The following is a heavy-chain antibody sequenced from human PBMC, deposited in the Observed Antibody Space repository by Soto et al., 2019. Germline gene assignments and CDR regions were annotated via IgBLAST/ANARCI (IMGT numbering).Heavy chain of an antibody. D-gene: IGHD1-26*01. CDR3: ARGWELRMDAFDI. CDR2: ISYDGSNK. CDR1: GFTFSSYA. V-gene: IGHV3-30-3*01. J-gene: IGHJ3*02. Sequence: QVQLVESGGGVVQPGRSLRLSCAASGFTFSSYAMHWVRQAPGKGLEWVAVISYDGSNKYYADSVKGRFTISRDNSKNTLYLQMNSRRAEDTAVYYCARGWELRMDAFDIWGQGTMVTVSS.